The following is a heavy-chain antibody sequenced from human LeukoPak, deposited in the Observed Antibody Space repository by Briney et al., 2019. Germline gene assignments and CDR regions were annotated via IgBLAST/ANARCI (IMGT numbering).Heavy chain of an antibody. Sequence: ASAKVSCKASGGTFSSYGISWVRQAPGQGLEWMGWISAYNGNTNYAQKLQGRVTMTTDTSTSTAYMELRSLRSDDTAVYYCARDLASPYDFWSGYTTKHHLDYWGQGTLVTVSS. D-gene: IGHD3-3*01. CDR1: GGTFSSYG. CDR2: ISAYNGNT. V-gene: IGHV1-18*01. CDR3: ARDLASPYDFWSGYTTKHHLDY. J-gene: IGHJ4*02.